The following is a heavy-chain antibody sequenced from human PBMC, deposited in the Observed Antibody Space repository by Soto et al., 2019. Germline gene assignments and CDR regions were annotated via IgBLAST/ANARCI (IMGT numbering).Heavy chain of an antibody. CDR2: IIPIFGPA. CDR3: GTGSSWTKVEA. V-gene: IGHV1-69*01. J-gene: IGHJ5*02. Sequence: QVQLVQSGAEVKKPVSSVKVSCKASGGTLSRSAISWVRQAPGQGLEWMGGIIPIFGPAIYAQKFRGRVSIIADEATRTAYIEMSSLRSDDTAVYYCGTGSSWTKVEAWGQRTLVTVSS. D-gene: IGHD6-13*01. CDR1: GGTLSRSA.